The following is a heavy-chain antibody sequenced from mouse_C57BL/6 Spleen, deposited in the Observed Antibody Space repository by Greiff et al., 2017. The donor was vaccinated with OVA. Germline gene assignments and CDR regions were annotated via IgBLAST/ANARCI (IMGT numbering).Heavy chain of an antibody. V-gene: IGHV1-61*01. D-gene: IGHD1-1*01. Sequence: QVQLQQSGAELVRPGSSVKLSCKASGYTFTSYWMDWVKQRPGQGLEWIGNIYPSDSETHYNQKFKDKATLTVDKSSSTAYMQLSSLTSEDSAVYYCAITTVVAKEAKEYYYAMDYWGQGTSVTVSS. J-gene: IGHJ4*01. CDR3: AITTVVAKEAKEYYYAMDY. CDR1: GYTFTSYW. CDR2: IYPSDSET.